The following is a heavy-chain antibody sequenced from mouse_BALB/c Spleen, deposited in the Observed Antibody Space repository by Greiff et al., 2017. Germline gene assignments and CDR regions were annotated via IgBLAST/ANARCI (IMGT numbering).Heavy chain of an antibody. Sequence: VQLQQSGPGLVAPSQSLSITCTVSGFSLTSYGVHWVRQPPGKGLEWLGVIWAGGSTNYNSALMSRLSISKDNSKSQVFLKMNSLQTDDTAMYYCASPITTATLGGPMDYWGQGTSVTVSS. CDR3: ASPITTATLGGPMDY. D-gene: IGHD1-2*01. J-gene: IGHJ4*01. CDR1: GFSLTSYG. V-gene: IGHV2-9*02. CDR2: IWAGGST.